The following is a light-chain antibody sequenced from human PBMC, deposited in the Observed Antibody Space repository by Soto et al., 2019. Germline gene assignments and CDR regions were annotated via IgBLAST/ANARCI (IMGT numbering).Light chain of an antibody. CDR2: GAS. CDR1: QSIRSY. Sequence: IVLTQSPATLSLSPGERATLSCRASQSIRSYLAWYQQKPGQAPRLLIYGASNRATGIPARFSGSGSGTDFTLTISSLEPEDFAVYYCQQRYNWPRGAFGGGTKVEIK. J-gene: IGKJ4*01. CDR3: QQRYNWPRGA. V-gene: IGKV3-11*01.